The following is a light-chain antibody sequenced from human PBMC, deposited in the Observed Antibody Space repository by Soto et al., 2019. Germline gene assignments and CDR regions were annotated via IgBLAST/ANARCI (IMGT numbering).Light chain of an antibody. V-gene: IGLV2-8*01. CDR3: SSFASSNTWV. CDR1: SSDVGAYNY. Sequence: QSALTQPPSASGSPGQSVTISCTGTSSDVGAYNYVSWYQQHAGKAPKLVIYEVTKRPSGVPDRFSGSKSANTASLTVSGLQAEDEADYYCSSFASSNTWVFGAGTTLTVL. CDR2: EVT. J-gene: IGLJ3*02.